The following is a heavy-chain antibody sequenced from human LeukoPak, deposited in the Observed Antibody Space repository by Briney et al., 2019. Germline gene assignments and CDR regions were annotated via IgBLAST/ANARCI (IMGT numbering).Heavy chain of an antibody. D-gene: IGHD3-3*01. J-gene: IGHJ4*02. Sequence: SETLSLTCAVSGDSISTSNSYWGWIRRPPGKGLEWVGSIYYSGNTYYNPSLKSRVTISVDTSKNQSSLKLTSVTAADTAVYYCARQTGVGLFILPGGQGTLVTVSS. CDR1: GDSISTSNSY. CDR3: ARQTGVGLFILP. V-gene: IGHV4-39*01. CDR2: IYYSGNT.